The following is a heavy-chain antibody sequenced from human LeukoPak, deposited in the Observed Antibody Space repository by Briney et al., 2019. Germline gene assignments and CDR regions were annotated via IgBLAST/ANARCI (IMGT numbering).Heavy chain of an antibody. CDR1: GGSLSSYY. D-gene: IGHD1-26*01. J-gene: IGHJ2*01. V-gene: IGHV4-59*12. CDR2: VYNSGTT. Sequence: PSETLSLTCTVSGGSLSSYYWSWIRQPPGQGLEWIGYVYNSGTTNYNPSLNSRLTISADTSKNQFSLKQISVTPPDTAVYYWAKRRERLGSNWYFDLWGRGTLVTVSS. CDR3: AKRRERLGSNWYFDL.